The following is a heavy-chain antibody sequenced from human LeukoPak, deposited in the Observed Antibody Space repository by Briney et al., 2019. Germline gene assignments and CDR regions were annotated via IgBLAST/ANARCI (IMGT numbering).Heavy chain of an antibody. V-gene: IGHV1-69*06. CDR3: ARSLFRFLEWSYRSYYYYYMDV. J-gene: IGHJ6*03. Sequence: SVKVSCKASGGTFSSYAISWVRQAPGQGLEWMGGIIPIFGTVNYAQKFQGRVTITADNSTSTAYMELSSLRSEDTAVYYCARSLFRFLEWSYRSYYYYYMDVWGKGTTVTVSS. D-gene: IGHD3-3*01. CDR2: IIPIFGTV. CDR1: GGTFSSYA.